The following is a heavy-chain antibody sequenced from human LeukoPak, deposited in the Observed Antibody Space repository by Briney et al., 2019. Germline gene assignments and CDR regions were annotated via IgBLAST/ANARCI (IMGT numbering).Heavy chain of an antibody. CDR3: ARESKAVAGFDY. J-gene: IGHJ4*02. V-gene: IGHV3-74*01. Sequence: PGGSLRLSCAASGFTFSSYWMHWVRHAPGKGLAWVSRINSDGSTTSYADSVKGRFTISRDNAKNSLYLQMNSLRAEDTALYYCARESKAVAGFDYWGQGTLVTVSS. D-gene: IGHD6-19*01. CDR1: GFTFSSYW. CDR2: INSDGSTT.